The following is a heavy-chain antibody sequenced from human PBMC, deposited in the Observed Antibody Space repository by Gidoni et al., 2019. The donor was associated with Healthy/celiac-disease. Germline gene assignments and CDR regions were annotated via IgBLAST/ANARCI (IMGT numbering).Heavy chain of an antibody. D-gene: IGHD1-26*01. CDR3: AKLGVGWEPQGDYFDY. CDR1: GFTFSSYA. J-gene: IGHJ4*02. CDR2: ISGSGGST. V-gene: IGHV3-23*01. Sequence: EVQLLESGGGLVQPGGSLRLSCAASGFTFSSYAMSWVRQAPGKGLEWVSAISGSGGSTYYADSVKGRFTISRDNSKNTLYLQMNSLRAEDTAVYYCAKLGVGWEPQGDYFDYWGQGTLVTVSS.